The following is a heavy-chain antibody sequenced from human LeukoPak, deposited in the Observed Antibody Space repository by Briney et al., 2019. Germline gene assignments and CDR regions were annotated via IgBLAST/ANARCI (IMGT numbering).Heavy chain of an antibody. CDR2: ISYDGSNK. J-gene: IGHJ4*02. CDR3: ARDSRTGWLRVEYYFDY. V-gene: IGHV3-30*04. Sequence: QTGGSLRLSCAVSGFTFSSYAMHWVRQAPGKGLEWVAVISYDGSNKYYADSVKGRFTISRDNSKNTLYLQMNSLRAEDTAVYYCARDSRTGWLRVEYYFDYWGQGTLVTVSS. D-gene: IGHD5-18*01. CDR1: GFTFSSYA.